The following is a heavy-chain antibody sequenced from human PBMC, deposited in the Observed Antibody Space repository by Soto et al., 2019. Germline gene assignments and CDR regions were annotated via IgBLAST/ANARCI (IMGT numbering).Heavy chain of an antibody. CDR2: IKQDGSGE. CDR1: GFTFSTYW. J-gene: IGHJ6*02. D-gene: IGHD3-10*01. CDR3: ARDRGPPRYLYYGMDV. Sequence: GGSLRLSCAASGFTFSTYWMSWVRQAPGKGLEWVGNIKQDGSGENYVDSVKGRFTISRDNANHSLYLQMNSLRAEDTAVYYCARDRGPPRYLYYGMDVWGQGTTVTVSS. V-gene: IGHV3-7*01.